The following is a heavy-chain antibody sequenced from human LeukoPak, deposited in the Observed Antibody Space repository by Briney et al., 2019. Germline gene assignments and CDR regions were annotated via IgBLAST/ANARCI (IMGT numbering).Heavy chain of an antibody. CDR2: IRYDGSNK. Sequence: PGGSLRLSCAASEFTFSSYGMHWVRQAPGKGLEWVAFIRYDGSNKYYADSVKGRFTISRDNSKNTLYLQMNSLRAEDTAVYYCAKDIGKTYYYDSSGYNAFDIWGQGTMVTVSS. J-gene: IGHJ3*02. V-gene: IGHV3-30*02. CDR1: EFTFSSYG. D-gene: IGHD3-22*01. CDR3: AKDIGKTYYYDSSGYNAFDI.